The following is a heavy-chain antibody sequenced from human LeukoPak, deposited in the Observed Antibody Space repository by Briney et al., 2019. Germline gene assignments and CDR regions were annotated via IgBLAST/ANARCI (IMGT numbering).Heavy chain of an antibody. CDR1: GGTFSSYA. CDR3: ARDVDPYSGYDYSDY. V-gene: IGHV1-69*04. CDR2: IIPILGIA. D-gene: IGHD5-12*01. Sequence: SVKVSCKASGGTFSSYAISWVRQAPGQGLEWMGRIIPILGIANYAQKFQGRVTITADKSTSTAYMELSSLRSEDTAVYYCARDVDPYSGYDYSDYRGQGTLVTVSS. J-gene: IGHJ4*02.